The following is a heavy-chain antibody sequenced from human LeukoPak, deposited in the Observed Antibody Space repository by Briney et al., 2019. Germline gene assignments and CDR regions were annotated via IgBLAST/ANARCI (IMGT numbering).Heavy chain of an antibody. D-gene: IGHD2-8*02. V-gene: IGHV3-53*01. CDR1: GFTFSDYG. CDR3: ARSHPWGMNYYYYYGMDV. J-gene: IGHJ6*02. CDR2: IYSGGIT. Sequence: PGRSLRLSCVASGFTFSDYGIHWVRQAPGKGLEWVSLIYSGGITYYADSVKGRFTISRDNSKNTLYLQMNSLRAEDTAVYYCARSHPWGMNYYYYYGMDVWGQGTTVTVSS.